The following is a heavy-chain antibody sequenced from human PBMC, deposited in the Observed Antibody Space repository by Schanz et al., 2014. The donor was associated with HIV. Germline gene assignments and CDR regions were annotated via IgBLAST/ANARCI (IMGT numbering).Heavy chain of an antibody. CDR3: ARDGGRRGGERQLFGY. J-gene: IGHJ4*02. Sequence: QVRLPQWGAGLLKPSETLSLTCAVYGSSFNDYYWGWIRQAPGKGPEWIGEINHSGIPNYNPSLESRFTISVDTSKNQFSRKLSSVTAADTAVYYCARDGGRRGGERQLFGYWGQGTLVTVSS. D-gene: IGHD3-16*01. CDR2: INHSGIP. V-gene: IGHV4-34*01. CDR1: GSSFNDYY.